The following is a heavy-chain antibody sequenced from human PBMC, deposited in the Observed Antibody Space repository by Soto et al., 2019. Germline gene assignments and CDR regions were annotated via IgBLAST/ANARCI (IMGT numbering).Heavy chain of an antibody. J-gene: IGHJ4*02. V-gene: IGHV3-23*01. Sequence: PGGSLRLSCAASGFTFSSYAMSWVRQAPGKGLEWVSAISGSGGSTYYADSVKGRFTISRDNSKNTLYLQMNSLRAEDTAVYYCAKSGGPVLWFGELFLFDYWGQGTLVTVSS. CDR1: GFTFSSYA. D-gene: IGHD3-10*01. CDR3: AKSGGPVLWFGELFLFDY. CDR2: ISGSGGST.